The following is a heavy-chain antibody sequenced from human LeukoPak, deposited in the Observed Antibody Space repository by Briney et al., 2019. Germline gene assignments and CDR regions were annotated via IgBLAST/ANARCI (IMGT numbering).Heavy chain of an antibody. Sequence: ASVKVSCKASGYTFTGYYMHWVRQAPGQGLEWMGRINPNSGGTNYAQKFQGRVTMTRDTSISTAYMELSRLRSDDTAVYYCARESGRRGVVTIFGYWGQGTLVTVSS. CDR2: INPNSGGT. V-gene: IGHV1-2*06. D-gene: IGHD5-12*01. CDR1: GYTFTGYY. CDR3: ARESGRRGVVTIFGY. J-gene: IGHJ4*02.